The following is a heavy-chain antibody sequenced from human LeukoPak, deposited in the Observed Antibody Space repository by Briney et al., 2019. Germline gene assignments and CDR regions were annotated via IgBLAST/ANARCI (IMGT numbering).Heavy chain of an antibody. CDR3: ARDGGTAVGATYFDY. Sequence: SETLSLTCTVSGGSISSYYWSWIQQPAGKGLEWIGRIYTSGSTNYNPSLKSRGTTSVDTSKNQFSLKLSSVTAADTAVYYCARDGGTAVGATYFDYWGQGTLVTVSS. D-gene: IGHD1-26*01. V-gene: IGHV4-4*07. J-gene: IGHJ4*02. CDR1: GGSISSYY. CDR2: IYTSGST.